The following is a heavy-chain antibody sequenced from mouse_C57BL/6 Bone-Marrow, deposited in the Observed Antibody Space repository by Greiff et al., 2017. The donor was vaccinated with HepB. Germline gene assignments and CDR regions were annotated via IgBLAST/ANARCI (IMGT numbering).Heavy chain of an antibody. Sequence: QVQLQQSGPEPVKPGASVTISCKASGYAFSSSWMNWVQPRPGKGLEWIGRIYPGDGDTNYNWKFKGKATLTADKSSSTAYMQLSSLTSEDSAVYFCAREWAYWGQGTLVTVSA. CDR2: IYPGDGDT. CDR3: AREWAY. J-gene: IGHJ3*01. CDR1: GYAFSSSW. V-gene: IGHV1-82*01. D-gene: IGHD1-3*01.